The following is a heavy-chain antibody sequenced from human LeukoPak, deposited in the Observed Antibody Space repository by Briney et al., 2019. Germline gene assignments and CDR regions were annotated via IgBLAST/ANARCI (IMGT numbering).Heavy chain of an antibody. CDR3: ARVRWLFGYFDY. Sequence: ASVKVSCKASGYTFTSYGISWVRQAPGQGLEWMGWINPNSGGTNYAQKFQGRVTMTRDTSISTAYMELSRLRSDDTAVYYCARVRWLFGYFDYWGQGTLVTVSS. V-gene: IGHV1-2*02. CDR1: GYTFTSYG. CDR2: INPNSGGT. J-gene: IGHJ4*02. D-gene: IGHD3-22*01.